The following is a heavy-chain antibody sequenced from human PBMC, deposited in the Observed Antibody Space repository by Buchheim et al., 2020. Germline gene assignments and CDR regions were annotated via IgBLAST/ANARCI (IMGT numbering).Heavy chain of an antibody. V-gene: IGHV3-33*01. CDR1: GFAFSSYG. J-gene: IGHJ4*02. CDR3: AREGPSGGLDY. D-gene: IGHD1-1*01. Sequence: QVQLVESVGGVVQPGGSLRLSCATSGFAFSSYGIHWVRQAPGKGLEWVTVIWYDGSNQYYADSVKGRLIISRDKSKNIVDLQMNSLRVEDTAVYYCAREGPSGGLDYWGQGTL. CDR2: IWYDGSNQ.